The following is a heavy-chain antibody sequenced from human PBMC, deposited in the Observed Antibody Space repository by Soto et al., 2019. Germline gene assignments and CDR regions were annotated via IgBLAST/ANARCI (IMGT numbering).Heavy chain of an antibody. CDR1: GGSVSSGSYY. V-gene: IGHV4-61*01. CDR3: ARARQNYDVSFVDY. J-gene: IGHJ4*02. D-gene: IGHD1-7*01. Sequence: QVQLQESGPGLVKPSETLSLTCTVSGGSVSSGSYYWSWIRQPPGKGLEWIGYIYYSGSTNYNPSLKSRVTISVDTSKNQFSLKLSSVTAADTAVYFCARARQNYDVSFVDYWGQGTLVTVSA. CDR2: IYYSGST.